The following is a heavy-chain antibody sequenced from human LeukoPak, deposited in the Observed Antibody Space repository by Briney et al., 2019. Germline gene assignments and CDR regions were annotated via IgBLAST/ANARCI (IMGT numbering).Heavy chain of an antibody. CDR3: ARGSTARLPRPPPGARMDV. Sequence: GGSLRLSCAASGFTFSSYSMNWVRQAPGKGLEWVSSISSSSSYIYYADSVKGRFTISRDNAKNSLYLQMNSLRAEDTAVYYCARGSTARLPRPPPGARMDVWGQGTTVTVSS. CDR2: ISSSSSYI. CDR1: GFTFSSYS. J-gene: IGHJ6*02. D-gene: IGHD3-10*01. V-gene: IGHV3-21*01.